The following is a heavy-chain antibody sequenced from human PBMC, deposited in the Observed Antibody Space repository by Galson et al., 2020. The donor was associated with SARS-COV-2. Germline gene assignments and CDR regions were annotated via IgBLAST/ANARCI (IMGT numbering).Heavy chain of an antibody. CDR1: EFTLNSYW. CDR3: ARGDMGNDYFDY. D-gene: IGHD7-27*01. V-gene: IGHV3-74*01. CDR2: IYSEGSST. J-gene: IGHJ4*02. Sequence: GGSLSLSCAASEFTLNSYWMHWVRPAPGNGLVWVSRIYSEGSSTSYADSVKGRFTISGDNAKNTLYLQMNSLRAEDTAVYYCARGDMGNDYFDYWGQGTLVTVSS.